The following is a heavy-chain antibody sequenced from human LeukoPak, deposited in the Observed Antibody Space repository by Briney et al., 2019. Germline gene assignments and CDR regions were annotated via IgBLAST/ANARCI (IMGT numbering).Heavy chain of an antibody. D-gene: IGHD2-15*01. J-gene: IGHJ4*02. CDR3: ARGAPGDIVVVVAATPNYYFDY. CDR2: IYYSGST. Sequence: SETLSLTCTVSGGSISSGGYYWSWIRQHPGKGLEWIGYIYYSGSTYYNPSLKSRVTISVDTSKNQFSLKLSSVTAADTAVYYCARGAPGDIVVVVAATPNYYFDYRGQGTLVTVST. V-gene: IGHV4-31*03. CDR1: GGSISSGGYY.